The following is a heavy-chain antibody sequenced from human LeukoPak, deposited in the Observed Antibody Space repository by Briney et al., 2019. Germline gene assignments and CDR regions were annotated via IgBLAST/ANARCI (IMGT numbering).Heavy chain of an antibody. Sequence: PGGSLRLSCAASGFTFSSYAMSWVRQAPGKGLEWVSAISGSGGSTYYADSVKGRLTISRDNSKNTLYLQMNSLRAEDTAVYYCANALGSFSGSSDYWGQGTLVTVSS. CDR1: GFTFSSYA. D-gene: IGHD1-26*01. CDR2: ISGSGGST. V-gene: IGHV3-23*01. J-gene: IGHJ4*02. CDR3: ANALGSFSGSSDY.